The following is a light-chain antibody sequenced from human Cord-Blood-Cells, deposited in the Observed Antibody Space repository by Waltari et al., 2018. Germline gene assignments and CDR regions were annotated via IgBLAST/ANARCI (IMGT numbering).Light chain of an antibody. CDR2: DVS. CDR3: CSYAGSYTLV. V-gene: IGLV2-11*01. J-gene: IGLJ3*02. Sequence: QSALTQPRSVSGSPGQSVTISCTGTSSDVGGYNYVPWYQQHPGKAPKLMIYDVSTRPSGVPDRFSGSKSGNPASLTISGLQAEDEADYYCCSYAGSYTLVFGGGTKLTVL. CDR1: SSDVGGYNY.